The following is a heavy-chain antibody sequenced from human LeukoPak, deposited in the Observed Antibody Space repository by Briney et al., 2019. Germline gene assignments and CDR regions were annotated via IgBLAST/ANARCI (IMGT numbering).Heavy chain of an antibody. V-gene: IGHV4-59*01. Sequence: SETLSLTCTVSGGSISSYYWSWIRQPPGKGLEWIGYIYYSGSTNHNPSLKSRVTISVDTSKNQFSLKLSSVTAADTAVYYCASTYSSSWYWFDPWGQGTLVTVSS. D-gene: IGHD6-13*01. J-gene: IGHJ5*02. CDR1: GGSISSYY. CDR2: IYYSGST. CDR3: ASTYSSSWYWFDP.